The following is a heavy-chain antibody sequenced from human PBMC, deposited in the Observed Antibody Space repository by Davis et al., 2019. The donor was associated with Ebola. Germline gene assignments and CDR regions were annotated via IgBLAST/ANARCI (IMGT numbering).Heavy chain of an antibody. J-gene: IGHJ4*02. D-gene: IGHD5-12*01. CDR2: ISSSSSYI. CDR3: ARRGSGYVVRFDY. CDR1: GFTFSSYS. Sequence: GESLKISCAASGFTFSSYSMNWVRQAPGKGLEWVSSISSSSSYIYYADSVKGRFTISRDNAKNSLYLQMNSLRAEDTAVYYCARRGSGYVVRFDYWGQGTLVTVSS. V-gene: IGHV3-21*01.